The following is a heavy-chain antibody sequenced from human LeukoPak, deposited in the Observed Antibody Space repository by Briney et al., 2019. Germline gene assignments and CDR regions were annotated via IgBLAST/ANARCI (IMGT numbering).Heavy chain of an antibody. D-gene: IGHD6-6*01. CDR2: IYYSGST. Sequence: PSETLSLTCTVSGGSISSGSYYWGWIRQPPGKGLEWIGSIYYSGSTYYNPSLKSRVTISVDTSKNQFSLKLSSVTAADTAVYYCARGVIAARYYYYYYYMDVWGKGTTVTVSS. V-gene: IGHV4-39*07. CDR1: GGSISSGSYY. J-gene: IGHJ6*03. CDR3: ARGVIAARYYYYYYYMDV.